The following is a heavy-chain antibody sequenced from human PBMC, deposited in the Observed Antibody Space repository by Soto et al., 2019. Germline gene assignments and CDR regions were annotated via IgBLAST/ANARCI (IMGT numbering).Heavy chain of an antibody. CDR3: SRLTTMVREINDDPFDF. J-gene: IGHJ4*03. CDR2: INPTGGRA. V-gene: IGHV1-46*03. D-gene: IGHD3-10*01. Sequence: ASVKVSCKSSGYTFTYYYIHCARQSPGQGLEWMGVINPTGGRASYARKFQGRVTLTRDTSTSTAYMELSSLRSDDTAVYFCSRLTTMVREINDDPFDFWGQGTLVTVSS. CDR1: GYTFTYYY.